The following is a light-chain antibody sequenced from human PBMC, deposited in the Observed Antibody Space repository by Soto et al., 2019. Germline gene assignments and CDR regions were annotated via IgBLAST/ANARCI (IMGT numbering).Light chain of an antibody. V-gene: IGKV3-15*01. Sequence: ETVMTQSPATLSVSPGERATLSCRASQSVSSKLAWYQQKPGQAPRLLIYGASTRATGIPARFSGSGSGTEFTLTISSLQSEDFAVYYCQQYNKWPRTFGQGTKVEI. J-gene: IGKJ1*01. CDR1: QSVSSK. CDR3: QQYNKWPRT. CDR2: GAS.